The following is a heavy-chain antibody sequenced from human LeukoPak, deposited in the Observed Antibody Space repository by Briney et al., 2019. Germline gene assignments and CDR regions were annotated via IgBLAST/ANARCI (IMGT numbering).Heavy chain of an antibody. CDR2: ISSDGGTI. CDR3: ARDIDLTAGIMDV. CDR1: GFTFSRKT. V-gene: IGHV3-48*04. Sequence: GGSLRLSCAASGFTFSRKTMNWVRQAPGKGLEWVSYISSDGGTIYYADSVKGRFTISRDNAKKSLYLQMNSLRAEDTAVYYCARDIDLTAGIMDVWGQGTTVTVSS. J-gene: IGHJ6*02. D-gene: IGHD1-14*01.